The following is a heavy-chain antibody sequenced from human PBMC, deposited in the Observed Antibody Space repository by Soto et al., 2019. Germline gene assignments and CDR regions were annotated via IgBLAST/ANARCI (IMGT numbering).Heavy chain of an antibody. D-gene: IGHD2-15*01. V-gene: IGHV4-4*02. CDR1: GGSISSSNW. CDR2: IYHSGST. J-gene: IGHJ4*02. Sequence: QVQLQESGPGLVKPSGTLSLTCAVSGGSISSSNWWTWVRQPPGKGLEWIGEIYHSGSTSYNPSLKSRVTMSIDKSESQFSLKLTSVTAADTAVYYCARDCNTYHYFDYWGQGILVTVSS. CDR3: ARDCNTYHYFDY.